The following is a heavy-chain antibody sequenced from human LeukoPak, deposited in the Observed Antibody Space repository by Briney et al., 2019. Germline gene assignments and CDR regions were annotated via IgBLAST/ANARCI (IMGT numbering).Heavy chain of an antibody. Sequence: SETLSLTCTVSGGSISSYYWSWIRQPPGKGLEWIGYIYYSGSANYNPSLKSRVTISVDTSKNQFSLKLSSVTAADTAVYYCARAFRVAAAGTNYYYYYGMDVWGQGTTVTVSS. CDR2: IYYSGSA. V-gene: IGHV4-59*01. CDR1: GGSISSYY. J-gene: IGHJ6*02. D-gene: IGHD6-13*01. CDR3: ARAFRVAAAGTNYYYYYGMDV.